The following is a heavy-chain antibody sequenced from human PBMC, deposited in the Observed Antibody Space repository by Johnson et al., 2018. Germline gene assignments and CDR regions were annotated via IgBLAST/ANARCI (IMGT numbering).Heavy chain of an antibody. CDR3: ARSGRRAVSGTSFDI. J-gene: IGHJ3*02. D-gene: IGHD6-19*01. CDR2: VYHTGNP. Sequence: QVQLQESGPGLVKPSETLSLTCTVSVGSISNYYWSWIRQPPGKGLEWIGFVYHTGNPNYNPFLRSRVTISVDTFKTQFSLKLRSVPAADTAIYYCARSGRRAVSGTSFDIWGQGTMVTVSS. CDR1: VGSISNYY. V-gene: IGHV4-59*01.